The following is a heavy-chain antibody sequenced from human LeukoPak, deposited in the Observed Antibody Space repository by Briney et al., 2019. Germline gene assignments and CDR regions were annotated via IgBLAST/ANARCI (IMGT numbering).Heavy chain of an antibody. CDR2: IYYSGNT. CDR3: ARHDAVYYYNGNGYFVDF. CDR1: GDTISRSSYL. D-gene: IGHD3-22*01. Sequence: SSETLSLTCSVSGDTISRSSYLWGWIRQPPGKGLEWIGSIYYSGNTYYSPSLKSRVTVSVDTTKNLFSLKLTSVTAADTAIYYCARHDAVYYYNGNGYFVDFWGQGTLVTVSS. J-gene: IGHJ4*02. V-gene: IGHV4-39*01.